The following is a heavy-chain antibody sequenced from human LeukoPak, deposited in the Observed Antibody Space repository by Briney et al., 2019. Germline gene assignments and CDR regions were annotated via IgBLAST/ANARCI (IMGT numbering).Heavy chain of an antibody. CDR1: GGSISSYS. CDR2: IYYTGRT. Sequence: SETLSLTCTVSGGSISSYSWTWIRQPPGKGLEWIAYIYYTGRTSYNPSLQSRVTISIDTSKKQFSLKLTSVTAADTAVYYCARVWDREVKYFDYWGQGTLVTVSS. D-gene: IGHD3-10*01. CDR3: ARVWDREVKYFDY. J-gene: IGHJ4*02. V-gene: IGHV4-59*01.